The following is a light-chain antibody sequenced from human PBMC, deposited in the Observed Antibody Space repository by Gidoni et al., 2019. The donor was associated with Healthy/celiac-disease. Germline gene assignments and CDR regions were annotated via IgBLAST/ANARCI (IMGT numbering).Light chain of an antibody. CDR1: QSLLHSNGYNY. V-gene: IGKV2-28*01. CDR2: LGS. J-gene: IGKJ2*01. CDR3: MQALQTPYT. Sequence: DIVMTQSPLSLPVTPGEPASISFRSSQSLLHSNGYNYLDWYLQKPGQSPQLLIYLGSNRASGVPDRFSGSGSGTDFTLKISRVEAEDVGVYYGMQALQTPYTFGQGTKLEIK.